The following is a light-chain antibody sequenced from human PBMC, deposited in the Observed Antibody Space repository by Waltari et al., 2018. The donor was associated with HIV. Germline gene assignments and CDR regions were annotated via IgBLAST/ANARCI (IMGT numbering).Light chain of an antibody. CDR3: MQGLQSPT. Sequence: DIVMTQSPLSLPVTPGETASISCRSSLSLLHRSGHHYLDWYLQKPGQSPQLLIYLGSNRAAGVPARISGSGSGTEFTLIISRVEAEDVGVYYCMQGLQSPTFGQGTRLEIK. CDR2: LGS. CDR1: LSLLHRSGHHY. J-gene: IGKJ5*01. V-gene: IGKV2-28*01.